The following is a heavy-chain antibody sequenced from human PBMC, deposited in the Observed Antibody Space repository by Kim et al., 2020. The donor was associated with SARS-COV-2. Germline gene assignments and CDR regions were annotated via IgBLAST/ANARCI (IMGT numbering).Heavy chain of an antibody. D-gene: IGHD1-26*01. J-gene: IGHJ4*02. CDR2: INHSGST. CDR3: ATGAPEYYFDY. V-gene: IGHV4-34*01. Sequence: SETLSLTCAVYGGSFSGYYWSWIRQPPGKGLEWIGEINHSGSTNYNPSLKSRVTISVDTSKNQFSLKLSSVTAADTAVYYCATGAPEYYFDYWGQGTLVTVSS. CDR1: GGSFSGYY.